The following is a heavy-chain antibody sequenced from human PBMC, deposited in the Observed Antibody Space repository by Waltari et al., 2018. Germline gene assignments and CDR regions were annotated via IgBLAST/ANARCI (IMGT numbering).Heavy chain of an antibody. CDR1: GYTLYELS. J-gene: IGHJ1*01. Sequence: QVQVVQSGAEVKNPGASVKVSCKVPGYTLYELSMHWVRQPPGKGLAWMGGFDPDQREPAYSHHLQGRVTITEDATTDTAYMQLTSLRPDDTAVYYCVTGRTMRSVGGILVIEHGLRAGYFQFWGQGTLVVVSS. D-gene: IGHD3-16*02. CDR2: FDPDQREP. V-gene: IGHV1-24*01. CDR3: VTGRTMRSVGGILVIEHGLRAGYFQF.